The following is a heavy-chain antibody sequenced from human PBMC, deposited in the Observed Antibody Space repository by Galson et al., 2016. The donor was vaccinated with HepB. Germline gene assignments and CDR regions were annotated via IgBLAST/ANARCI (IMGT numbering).Heavy chain of an antibody. J-gene: IGHJ6*02. CDR2: IYPGDSDT. D-gene: IGHD5-12*01. V-gene: IGHV5-51*03. CDR3: ARLFATVATRYYYGMDV. Sequence: QSGAEVKKPGESLKISCKGSDYTFSNFWIAWVRQMPGKGLEWMGIIYPGDSDTRYSPSFQGQVTISADRSISTAYLQWSSLKASDTAMYYCARLFATVATRYYYGMDVWGQGTTVTVSS. CDR1: DYTFSNFW.